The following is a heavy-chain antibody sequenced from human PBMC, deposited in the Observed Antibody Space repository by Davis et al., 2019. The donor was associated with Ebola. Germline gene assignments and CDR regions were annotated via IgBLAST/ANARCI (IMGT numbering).Heavy chain of an antibody. J-gene: IGHJ4*02. CDR3: ARRLGTTSGYNFWSAYPYYFDY. Sequence: GESLKISCKASGYIFTTYWIGWVRQMPGKGPEWMGIIYPGDSDTKYSPSFQGHVTISADKSITTAYLQWSSLKASDTAMYYCARRLGTTSGYNFWSAYPYYFDYWGQGTLVTVSS. D-gene: IGHD3-3*01. CDR2: IYPGDSDT. V-gene: IGHV5-51*01. CDR1: GYIFTTYW.